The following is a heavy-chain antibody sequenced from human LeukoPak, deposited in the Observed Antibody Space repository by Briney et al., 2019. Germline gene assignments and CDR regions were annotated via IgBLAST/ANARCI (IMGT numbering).Heavy chain of an antibody. CDR3: AKGIVVVPAAILGDYYYYMDV. Sequence: GASVKVSCKASGGTFSSYAISWVRQAPGQGLEWMGGIIPIFGTANYAQKFQGRVTITADESTSTAYMELSSLRSEDTAVYYCAKGIVVVPAAILGDYYYYMDVWGKGTTVTVSS. CDR1: GGTFSSYA. J-gene: IGHJ6*03. CDR2: IIPIFGTA. V-gene: IGHV1-69*13. D-gene: IGHD2-2*01.